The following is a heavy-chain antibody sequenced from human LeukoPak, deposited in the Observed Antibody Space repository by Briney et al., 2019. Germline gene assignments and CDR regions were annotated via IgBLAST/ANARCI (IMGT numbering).Heavy chain of an antibody. V-gene: IGHV4-38-2*02. D-gene: IGHD1-26*01. J-gene: IGHJ3*02. CDR1: GYSISSGNY. CDR3: AIDIGNGEPLGAFDI. CDR2: IYHSGST. Sequence: SETLSLTCTVSGYSISSGNYWGWIRQPPGKGLEWIGSIYHSGSTYYNPSLKSRVTISVDTSKNQFSLKLSSVTAADTAVYYCAIDIGNGEPLGAFDIWGQGTMVTVSS.